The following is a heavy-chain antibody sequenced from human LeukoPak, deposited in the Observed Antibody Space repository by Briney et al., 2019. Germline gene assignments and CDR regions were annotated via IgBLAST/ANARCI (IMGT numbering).Heavy chain of an antibody. D-gene: IGHD3-22*01. Sequence: ASVKVSCKASGYPFTGYYMHWVRQAPRQGLEWMGWINPKSGGTKYAQKFQGRVTMTRDTSISTTYMELSRLRSDDTAVYYCARVYYATSGNYYFEHWGQGTLVTVSS. CDR1: GYPFTGYY. J-gene: IGHJ4*02. V-gene: IGHV1-2*02. CDR2: INPKSGGT. CDR3: ARVYYATSGNYYFEH.